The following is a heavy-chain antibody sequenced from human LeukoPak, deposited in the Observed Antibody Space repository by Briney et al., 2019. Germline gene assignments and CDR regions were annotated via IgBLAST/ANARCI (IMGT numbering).Heavy chain of an antibody. J-gene: IGHJ6*03. Sequence: PSQTLSLTCTVSGGSISSGYFWGWIRQPPGKGLEWIGSIYHSGTTYYNPSLKSRVTISADTSKNEFSLKLTSVTAADTSVYYCARSQRLYYYYMDVWGKGTTVTISS. CDR2: IYHSGTT. CDR3: ARSQRLYYYYMDV. V-gene: IGHV4-38-2*02. CDR1: GGSISSGYF.